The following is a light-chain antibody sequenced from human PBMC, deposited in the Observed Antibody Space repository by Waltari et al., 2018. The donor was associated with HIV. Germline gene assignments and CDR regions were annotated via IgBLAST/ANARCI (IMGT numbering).Light chain of an antibody. CDR1: QPISNS. Sequence: DVHMTQSPSSLSASVGDRVTITCRASQPISNSLAWYQQKPGKAPKPLVYGTSRLESGVPSRFSGSGSGTDYTLTISSLQPEDFASYYCQQYYSIPNTFSQGTKLEIK. CDR2: GTS. J-gene: IGKJ2*01. V-gene: IGKV1-NL1*01. CDR3: QQYYSIPNT.